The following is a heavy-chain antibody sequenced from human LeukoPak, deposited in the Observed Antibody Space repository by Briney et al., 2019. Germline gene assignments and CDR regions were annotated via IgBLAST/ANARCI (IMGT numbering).Heavy chain of an antibody. V-gene: IGHV3-23*01. CDR3: AKVYGDSAWYVDS. J-gene: IGHJ4*02. Sequence: GGSLRLSCAASGITFSSYAMSWVRKAPGKGLEWVSGISGSGGHTYYADSVKGRFTISRDNSKNTLYLQMNSLRAEDTALYYCAKVYGDSAWYVDSWGQGTLVTVSS. D-gene: IGHD2-8*01. CDR2: ISGSGGHT. CDR1: GITFSSYA.